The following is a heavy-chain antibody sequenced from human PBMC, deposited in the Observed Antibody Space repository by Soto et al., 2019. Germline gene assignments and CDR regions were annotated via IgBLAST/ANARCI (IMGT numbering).Heavy chain of an antibody. Sequence: SETLSLTCAVYGGSFRGYYWSWIRQPPGKGLEWIGEINHSGSTNYNPSLKSRVTISVDTSKNQFSLKLSSVTAADTAVYYCARGFVLSSYGSRANFYYYYGMDVWGQGTTVTVSS. V-gene: IGHV4-34*01. D-gene: IGHD5-18*01. CDR3: ARGFVLSSYGSRANFYYYYGMDV. J-gene: IGHJ6*02. CDR2: INHSGST. CDR1: GGSFRGYY.